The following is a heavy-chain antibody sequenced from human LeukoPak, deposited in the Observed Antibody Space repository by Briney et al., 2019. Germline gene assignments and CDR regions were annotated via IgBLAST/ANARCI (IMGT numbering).Heavy chain of an antibody. J-gene: IGHJ4*02. Sequence: SETLSLTCIVSGGSISGYYWSWIRQPPGKGLEYIGYIYYSGDTSYNPSLRSRVTMSVDTSKNQLSLKLTSVTAVDTAVYYCARGGTVTAAGTHDYWGQGILVTVSS. D-gene: IGHD6-13*01. CDR2: IYYSGDT. CDR1: GGSISGYY. V-gene: IGHV4-59*01. CDR3: ARGGTVTAAGTHDY.